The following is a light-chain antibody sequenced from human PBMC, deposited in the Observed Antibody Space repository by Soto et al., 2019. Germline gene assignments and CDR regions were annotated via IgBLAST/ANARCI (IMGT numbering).Light chain of an antibody. Sequence: QSVLTQPASVSGSPGQSITISCTGTSSDIGGYNYVSWYQHHPGNAPKLMIYDVTNRPSGVSNRFSGSKSGDTASLTISGLQAEDEADYYCSSYTTITTLVFGGGTKVTVL. CDR1: SSDIGGYNY. J-gene: IGLJ2*01. CDR3: SSYTTITTLV. V-gene: IGLV2-14*03. CDR2: DVT.